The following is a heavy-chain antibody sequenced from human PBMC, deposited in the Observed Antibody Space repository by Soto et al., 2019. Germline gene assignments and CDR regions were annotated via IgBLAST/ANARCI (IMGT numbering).Heavy chain of an antibody. CDR1: GFSFSVYS. D-gene: IGHD3-22*01. CDR2: ISGSSSTI. CDR3: ARESSGYPDS. J-gene: IGHJ4*02. Sequence: EVQLVESGGGLVQPGGSLRLSCAASGFSFSVYSINWVLQAPGKWLEWVSYISGSSSTIYYADSVKGLFTISRDNAKNSLYLQLSSLRDEDTAIYYCARESSGYPDSWGQGALVTVSS. V-gene: IGHV3-48*02.